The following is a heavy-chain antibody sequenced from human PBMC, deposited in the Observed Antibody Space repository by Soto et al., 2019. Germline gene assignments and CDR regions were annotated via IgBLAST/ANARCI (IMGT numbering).Heavy chain of an antibody. CDR2: ISYDGSNK. CDR3: AIGPCGYQLQPIDY. Sequence: QVQLVESGGGVVQPGRSLRLSCAATGFTFSSYGMHWVRQAPGKGLEWVAVISYDGSNKYYADSVKGRFTISRDNSKNTLYVQMNSLRAEDTAVYYCAIGPCGYQLQPIDYWGQGTLVTVSS. CDR1: GFTFSSYG. D-gene: IGHD2-2*01. V-gene: IGHV3-30*03. J-gene: IGHJ4*02.